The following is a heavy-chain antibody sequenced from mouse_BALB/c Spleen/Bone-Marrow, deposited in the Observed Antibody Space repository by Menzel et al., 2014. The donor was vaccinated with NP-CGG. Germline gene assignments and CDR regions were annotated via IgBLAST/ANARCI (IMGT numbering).Heavy chain of an antibody. Sequence: EVQLQQSGADLVKPGASVKLSCTASGFNIKDTYMNWVKQRAEQGLEWIGRIDPANGYTEYDPKFQGKATIIVDTSSNLAYLQLGSLTSEDTGVYYCATLTGTFDFWAQGTTLTIYS. CDR1: GFNIKDTY. CDR2: IDPANGYT. D-gene: IGHD4-1*01. CDR3: ATLTGTFDF. V-gene: IGHV14-3*02. J-gene: IGHJ2*01.